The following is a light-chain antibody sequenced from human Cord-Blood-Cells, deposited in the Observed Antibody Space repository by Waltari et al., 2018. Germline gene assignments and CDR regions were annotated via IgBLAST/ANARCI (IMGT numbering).Light chain of an antibody. CDR3: QQLNSYPLT. CDR2: AAS. CDR1: QGISSY. J-gene: IGKJ4*01. Sequence: IQLTQSPSSLSASVGDSVTITCRASQGISSYLDWYQQKPGKAPKLLIYAASTLQSGVPSRFSGSGSGTEFTLTISSLQPEDFATYYCQQLNSYPLTFGGGTKVEIK. V-gene: IGKV1-9*01.